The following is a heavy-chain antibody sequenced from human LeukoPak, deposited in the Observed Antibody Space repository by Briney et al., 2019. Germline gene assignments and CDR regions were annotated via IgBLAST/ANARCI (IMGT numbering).Heavy chain of an antibody. CDR2: IYPGDSDT. CDR3: ARVSGWYKGYFDY. CDR1: GYLFTTYW. D-gene: IGHD6-19*01. V-gene: IGHV5-51*01. J-gene: IGHJ4*02. Sequence: GESLKISCKGSGYLFTTYWIGWVRPLPGKGLEWMGIIYPGDSDTRYSPSFQGQVTISADKSISTAYLQWSSLKASDTAMYYCARVSGWYKGYFDYWGQGTLVTVSS.